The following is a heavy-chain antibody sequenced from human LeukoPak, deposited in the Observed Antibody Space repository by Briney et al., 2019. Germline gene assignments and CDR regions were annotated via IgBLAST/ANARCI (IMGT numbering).Heavy chain of an antibody. D-gene: IGHD3-3*01. CDR2: ISGSGGTT. Sequence: GGSLRLSCAASGFTFSSYAMSWVRQAPGKGLEWVSAISGSGGTTYYADAVTGRFTVSRDNSKNTLYLQMNSLRAEDTAVYYCATYYDFWSGYMYYFDYWGQGTLVTVSS. J-gene: IGHJ4*02. V-gene: IGHV3-23*01. CDR1: GFTFSSYA. CDR3: ATYYDFWSGYMYYFDY.